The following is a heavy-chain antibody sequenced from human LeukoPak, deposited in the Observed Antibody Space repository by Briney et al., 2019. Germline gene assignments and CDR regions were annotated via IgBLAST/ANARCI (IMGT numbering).Heavy chain of an antibody. Sequence: GASVRVSCKVSGYTLTELSMHWVRQAPGQGLEWMGWINPSSGGTNFAQKFQGWVTMTRDTSISTAYMELSRLRSDDTAVYYCARDKRRSDYYGSGSYYPDAFDIWGQGTMVTVSS. J-gene: IGHJ3*02. CDR1: GYTLTELS. D-gene: IGHD3-10*01. CDR2: INPSSGGT. CDR3: ARDKRRSDYYGSGSYYPDAFDI. V-gene: IGHV1-2*04.